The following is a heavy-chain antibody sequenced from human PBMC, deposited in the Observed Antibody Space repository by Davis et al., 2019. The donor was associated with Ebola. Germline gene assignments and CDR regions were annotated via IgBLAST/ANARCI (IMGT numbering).Heavy chain of an antibody. CDR3: ARDSSSWYYGFQH. V-gene: IGHV4-4*02. D-gene: IGHD6-13*01. J-gene: IGHJ1*01. Sequence: MPSETLSLTCAVSGGSISSSNWWSWVRQPPGKGLEWIGEIYPSGNTNYNPSLKSRVAISVDKSKNQFSLKLSSVTAADTAVYYCARDSSSWYYGFQHWGQGTLVTVSS. CDR2: IYPSGNT. CDR1: GGSISSSNW.